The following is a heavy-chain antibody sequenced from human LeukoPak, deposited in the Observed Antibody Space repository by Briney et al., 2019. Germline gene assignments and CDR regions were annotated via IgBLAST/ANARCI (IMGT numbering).Heavy chain of an antibody. Sequence: PSETLSLTCAVYGGSFSGYYWSWIRQPPGKGLEWIGEINHSGSTNYNPSLKSRVTISVDTSKNQFSLKLSSVTAADTAVYYCARGDIAAAGTGGFDYWGQGTLVTVSS. D-gene: IGHD6-13*01. CDR1: GGSFSGYY. J-gene: IGHJ4*02. CDR2: INHSGST. CDR3: ARGDIAAAGTGGFDY. V-gene: IGHV4-34*01.